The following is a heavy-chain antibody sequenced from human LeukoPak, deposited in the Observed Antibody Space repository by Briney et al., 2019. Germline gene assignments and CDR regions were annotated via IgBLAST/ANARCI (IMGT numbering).Heavy chain of an antibody. J-gene: IGHJ4*02. D-gene: IGHD6-19*01. V-gene: IGHV4-59*08. CDR2: IYYSGST. Sequence: PSETLSLTCTVSGGSISSYYWSWIRQPPGKGLEWIGYIYYSGSTNYNPSPKSRVTISVDTSKNQFSLKLSSVTAADTAVYYCARSGWSIYYFDYWGQGTLVIVSS. CDR3: ARSGWSIYYFDY. CDR1: GGSISSYY.